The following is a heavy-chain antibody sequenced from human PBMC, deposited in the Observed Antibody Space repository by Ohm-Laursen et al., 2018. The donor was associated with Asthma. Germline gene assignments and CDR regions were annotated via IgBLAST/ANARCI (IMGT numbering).Heavy chain of an antibody. V-gene: IGHV3-30*19. J-gene: IGHJ4*02. D-gene: IGHD4-17*01. CDR1: GFTFSSYG. CDR3: ARVLDYGDLPYDY. CDR2: IWYDGSNK. Sequence: SLRLSCAASGFTFSSYGMHWVRQAPGKGLEWVAVIWYDGSNKYYADSVKGRFTISRDNSKNTLYLQMNSLRAEDTAVYYCARVLDYGDLPYDYWGQGTLVTVSS.